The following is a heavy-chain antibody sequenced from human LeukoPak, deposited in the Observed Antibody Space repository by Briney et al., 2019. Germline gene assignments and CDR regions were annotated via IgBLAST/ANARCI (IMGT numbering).Heavy chain of an antibody. CDR1: GGSISSYY. CDR3: ARGRVRGVSDY. D-gene: IGHD3-10*01. V-gene: IGHV4-59*12. J-gene: IGHJ4*02. Sequence: SETLSLTCTVSGGSISSYYWSWIRQPPGKGLEWIGYIYYSGSTNYNPSLKSRVTISVDTSKNQFSLKLSSVTAADTAVYYCARGRVRGVSDYWGQGTLVTVSS. CDR2: IYYSGST.